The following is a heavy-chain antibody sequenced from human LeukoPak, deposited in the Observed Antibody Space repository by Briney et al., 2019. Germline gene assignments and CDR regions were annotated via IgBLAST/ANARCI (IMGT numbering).Heavy chain of an antibody. V-gene: IGHV4-34*01. CDR3: ARVFARPETDV. J-gene: IGHJ6*04. Sequence: SETLSLTCAVYGGSFSGYYWSWIRQPPGKGLEWIGEINHSGSTNYNPSLKSRVTISVDTSKNQFSLKLSSVTAADTAVYYCARVFARPETDVWGEGTTVTVSS. D-gene: IGHD3-16*01. CDR2: INHSGST. CDR1: GGSFSGYY.